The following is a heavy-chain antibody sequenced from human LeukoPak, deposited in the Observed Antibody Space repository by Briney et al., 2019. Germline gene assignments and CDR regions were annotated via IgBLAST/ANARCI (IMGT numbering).Heavy chain of an antibody. CDR1: GDTFTSYD. V-gene: IGHV1-8*01. Sequence: ASVKVSCKASGDTFTSYDINWVRQATGQGLEWMGWMNPNSGNTGYAQKFQGRVTMIRNTSISTAYMELSSLRSEDTAVYYCARSEGTYYYDSSGYYYFDYWGQGTLVTVSS. CDR2: MNPNSGNT. J-gene: IGHJ4*02. D-gene: IGHD3-22*01. CDR3: ARSEGTYYYDSSGYYYFDY.